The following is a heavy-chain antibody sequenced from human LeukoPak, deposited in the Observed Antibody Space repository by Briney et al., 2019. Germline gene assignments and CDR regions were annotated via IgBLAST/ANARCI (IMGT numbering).Heavy chain of an antibody. CDR3: AKKEGGCSSTSCPNNWFDP. J-gene: IGHJ5*02. CDR1: GFTLSSYE. D-gene: IGHD2-2*01. CDR2: IDYSGGSS. V-gene: IGHV3-23*01. Sequence: GGSLRLSCTVSGFTLSSYEMSWIRQAPGKGLEWVSSIDYSGGSSYYADSVKGRFTISRDDSKNTLYLQLNSLRAEDTAVYYCAKKEGGCSSTSCPNNWFDPWGRGTLVTVSS.